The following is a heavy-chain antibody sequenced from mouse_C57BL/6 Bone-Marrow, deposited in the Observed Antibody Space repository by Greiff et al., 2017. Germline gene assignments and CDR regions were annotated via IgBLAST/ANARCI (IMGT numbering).Heavy chain of an antibody. J-gene: IGHJ1*03. V-gene: IGHV3-8*01. CDR2: ISYSGST. D-gene: IGHD3-3*01. CDR3: ARYEGGWYFDV. CDR1: GYSITSDY. Sequence: EVKLVESGPGLAKPSQTLSLTCTVTGYSITSDYWHWIRKFPGNKLEYMGYISYSGSTYYNPSFKSRISITRDTSTNQYYLQLNSVTTEDTATYYCARYEGGWYFDVWGTGTTVTVSS.